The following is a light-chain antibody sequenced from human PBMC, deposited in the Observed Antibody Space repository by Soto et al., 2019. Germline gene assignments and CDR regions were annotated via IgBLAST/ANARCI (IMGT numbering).Light chain of an antibody. CDR3: ETWDSNTRV. Sequence: QLVLTQSSSASASLGSSVKLTCTLSTGHSNNIIAWHQQQPGKAPRYLMKLEGSGSYNQGSGVPDRFSGSSSGADRYLTISNLQFEDEADYYCETWDSNTRVFGGGTKLTVL. CDR1: TGHSNNI. J-gene: IGLJ2*01. V-gene: IGLV4-60*02. CDR2: LEGSGSY.